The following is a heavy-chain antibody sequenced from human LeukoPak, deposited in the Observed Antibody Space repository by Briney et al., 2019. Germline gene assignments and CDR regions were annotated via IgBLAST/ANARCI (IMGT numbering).Heavy chain of an antibody. Sequence: AASLKVSCKTSGYTFTSYYIHWVRQAPGQGLEWMGIINTSSSVTNYAQKFQGRVTMTRDTSTSTVYMELSSQTSDDTAVYYCARAPHSSAGDNFDYWGQGTLVTVSS. CDR2: INTSSSVT. CDR1: GYTFTSYY. J-gene: IGHJ4*02. CDR3: ARAPHSSAGDNFDY. V-gene: IGHV1-46*01. D-gene: IGHD2-15*01.